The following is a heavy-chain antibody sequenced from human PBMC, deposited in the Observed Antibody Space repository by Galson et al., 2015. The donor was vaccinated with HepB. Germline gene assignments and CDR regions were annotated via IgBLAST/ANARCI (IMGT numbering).Heavy chain of an antibody. CDR1: GGSISSSSYY. CDR3: ARWRGTFGGVIDY. Sequence: ETLSLTCTVSGGSISSSSYYWGWIRQPPGKGLEWIGSIYYSGSTYYNPSLKSRVTISVDTSKNQFSLKLSSVTAADTAVYYCARWRGTFGGVIDYWGQGTLVTVSS. D-gene: IGHD3-16*01. V-gene: IGHV4-39*01. J-gene: IGHJ4*02. CDR2: IYYSGST.